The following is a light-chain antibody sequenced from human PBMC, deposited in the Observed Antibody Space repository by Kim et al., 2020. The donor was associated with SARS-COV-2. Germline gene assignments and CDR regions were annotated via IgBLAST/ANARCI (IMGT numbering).Light chain of an antibody. CDR1: QSVSSSA. V-gene: IGKV3-20*01. Sequence: SPGERATLSCGASQSVSSSALAWYQQKPGQAPRLLIYGASTRATGIPDRFSGSGSGTDFTLTISRLEPEDFALYHCQQYGSSPLTFGQGTKVDIK. CDR2: GAS. CDR3: QQYGSSPLT. J-gene: IGKJ1*01.